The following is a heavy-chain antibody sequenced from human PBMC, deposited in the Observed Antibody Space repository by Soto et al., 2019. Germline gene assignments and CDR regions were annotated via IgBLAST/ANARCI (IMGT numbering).Heavy chain of an antibody. Sequence: QVHLVQSGAEVKKPGSSVKVSCKASGGTFNTFAISWVRQAPGQGLEWIGGIIPIFGPANYAQKFQGRVTITADKSTNTAYLEVNSLTSEDTAVYYCARAVKRYFDYWGQGTLVTVSS. J-gene: IGHJ4*02. CDR1: GGTFNTFA. CDR2: IIPIFGPA. CDR3: ARAVKRYFDY. V-gene: IGHV1-69*06.